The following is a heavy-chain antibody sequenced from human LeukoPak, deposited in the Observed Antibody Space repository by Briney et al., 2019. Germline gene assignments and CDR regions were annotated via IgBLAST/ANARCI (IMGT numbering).Heavy chain of an antibody. CDR1: GGSFSGYY. V-gene: IGHV4-34*01. Sequence: SETLSLTCAVYGGSFSGYYWSWIRQPPGKGLEWIGEINHSGSTNYNPSLKSRVTISVDTSKNQFSLKLSSVTAVDTAVYYCARGRGSRSYYYYYGMDVWGQGTTVTVSS. CDR2: INHSGST. J-gene: IGHJ6*02. CDR3: ARGRGSRSYYYYYGMDV.